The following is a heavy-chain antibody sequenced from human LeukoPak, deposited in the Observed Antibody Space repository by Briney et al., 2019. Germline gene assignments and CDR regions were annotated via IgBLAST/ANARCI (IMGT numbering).Heavy chain of an antibody. Sequence: KSGGSLRLSCAASGFSFSDYYMSWLRQAPGKGLEWISYISSSGATIYYADSVKGRFTISRDNAKNSLYLQMNSLRAEDTAVYYCAREDSYYYGSGSYPFDYWGQGTLVTVSS. CDR1: GFSFSDYY. CDR3: AREDSYYYGSGSYPFDY. J-gene: IGHJ4*02. CDR2: ISSSGATI. V-gene: IGHV3-11*04. D-gene: IGHD3-10*01.